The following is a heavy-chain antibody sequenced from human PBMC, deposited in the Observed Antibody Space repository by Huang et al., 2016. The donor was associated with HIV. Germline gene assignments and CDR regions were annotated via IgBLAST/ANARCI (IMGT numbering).Heavy chain of an antibody. Sequence: EVQLVETGGGLIQPGGSLRLSCAASGFTVSSNYMSWVRQAPGKGWGGCSLFYGGGSKYYADSVKGRFTISRDNSKNTLYLQMNSLRAEDTAVYYCARGMVRGVTLNWFDPWGQGTLVTVSS. CDR3: ARGMVRGVTLNWFDP. CDR2: FYGGGSK. CDR1: GFTVSSNY. J-gene: IGHJ5*02. V-gene: IGHV3-53*02. D-gene: IGHD3-10*01.